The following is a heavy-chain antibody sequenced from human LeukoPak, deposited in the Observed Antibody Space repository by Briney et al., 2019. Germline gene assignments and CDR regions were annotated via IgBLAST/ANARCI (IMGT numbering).Heavy chain of an antibody. CDR1: GFTFSSYS. CDR2: ISSSSSYI. V-gene: IGHV3-21*01. J-gene: IGHJ6*04. CDR3: AELGITMIGGV. Sequence: TTGGSLRLSCAASGFTFSSYSMNWVRQAPGKGLEWVSSISSSSSYIYYADSVKGRFTISRDNTKNSLSLQMNSLTAEDTAVYYCAELGITMIGGVWGKGTTVTISS. D-gene: IGHD3-10*02.